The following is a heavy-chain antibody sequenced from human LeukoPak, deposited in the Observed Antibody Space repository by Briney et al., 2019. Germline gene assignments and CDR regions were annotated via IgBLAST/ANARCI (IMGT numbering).Heavy chain of an antibody. V-gene: IGHV4-30-4*07. Sequence: PSETLSLTCAVSGVAISRGGYAWNWIRQPPGKGLEWIAYIYHSGTTYYNPSLKSRATISVDTSKNQFSLKLSSVTAADTAVYYCARARPYYYDSSGYYLQGYYFDYWGQGTLVTVSS. CDR1: GVAISRGGYA. CDR3: ARARPYYYDSSGYYLQGYYFDY. D-gene: IGHD3-22*01. CDR2: IYHSGTT. J-gene: IGHJ4*02.